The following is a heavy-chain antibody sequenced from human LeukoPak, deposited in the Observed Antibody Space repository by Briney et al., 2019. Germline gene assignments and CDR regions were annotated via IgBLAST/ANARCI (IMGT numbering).Heavy chain of an antibody. J-gene: IGHJ5*02. CDR1: GYTFTSYG. V-gene: IGHV1-3*01. CDR3: ARDYSGSYLEGGWFDP. Sequence: ASVKVSCKASGYTFTSYGISWVRQAPGQRLEWMGWINAGNGNTKYSQKFQGRVTITRDTSASTAYMELSSLRSEDTAVYYCARDYSGSYLEGGWFDPWGQGTLVTVSS. CDR2: INAGNGNT. D-gene: IGHD1-26*01.